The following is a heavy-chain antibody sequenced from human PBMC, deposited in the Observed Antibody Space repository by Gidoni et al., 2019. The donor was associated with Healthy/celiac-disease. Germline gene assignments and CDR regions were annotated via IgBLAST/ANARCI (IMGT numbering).Heavy chain of an antibody. CDR2: ISGSGGST. D-gene: IGHD6-19*01. J-gene: IGHJ4*02. CDR3: AKVHSVAGTEY. CDR1: GFPFRSYA. V-gene: IGHV3-23*01. Sequence: EVQLLESGGGLVQPGGSLRLSCAASGFPFRSYAMSWVRQAPGKGREWVSVISGSGGSTYYADSVKGRFTISRDNSKNTLYLQMNSLRAEDTAVYYCAKVHSVAGTEYWGQGTLVTVSS.